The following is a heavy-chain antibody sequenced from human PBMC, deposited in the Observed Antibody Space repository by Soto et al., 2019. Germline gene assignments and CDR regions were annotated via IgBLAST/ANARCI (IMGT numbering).Heavy chain of an antibody. Sequence: QVKLVQSGTEVKKPGASVKVSCKASGYSFGTSGISWVRQAPGQVLEWMGWISAYNGNTNYDQKLQDRATMTTDTSTNTAYLELRSLRSDDTAVYYCARAGKYYDSSGYANWGQGTLVTVSS. J-gene: IGHJ4*02. CDR2: ISAYNGNT. D-gene: IGHD3-22*01. CDR3: ARAGKYYDSSGYAN. V-gene: IGHV1-18*01. CDR1: GYSFGTSG.